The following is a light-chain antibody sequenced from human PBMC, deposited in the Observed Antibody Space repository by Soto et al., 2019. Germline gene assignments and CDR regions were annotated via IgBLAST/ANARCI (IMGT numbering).Light chain of an antibody. CDR3: QQYDDLPIT. V-gene: IGKV1-33*01. Sequence: DIQMTQSPSSLSASVVDRFTITFLASQIISSYLNWYQQKPGKALKLLIYDASNLHPGVPSRFRGSGSGTEFSFNITSLQPEDVATYYCQQYDDLPITFGQGTRLEI. CDR1: QIISSY. J-gene: IGKJ5*01. CDR2: DAS.